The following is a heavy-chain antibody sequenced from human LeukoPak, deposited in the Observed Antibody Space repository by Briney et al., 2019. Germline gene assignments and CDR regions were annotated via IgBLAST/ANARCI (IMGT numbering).Heavy chain of an antibody. CDR2: IYYSGST. CDR3: ARLAEWELPSIDY. Sequence: PSETLSLTCAVYGGSFSGYYWSWIRQPPGKGLEWIGSIYYSGSTYYNPSLKSRVTISVDTSKNQFSLKLTPVTAADTAVYYCARLAEWELPSIDYWGQGTLVTVSS. D-gene: IGHD1-26*01. V-gene: IGHV4-34*01. CDR1: GGSFSGYY. J-gene: IGHJ4*02.